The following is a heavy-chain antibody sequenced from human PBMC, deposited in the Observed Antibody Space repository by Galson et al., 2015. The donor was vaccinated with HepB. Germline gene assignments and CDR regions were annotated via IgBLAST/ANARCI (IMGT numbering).Heavy chain of an antibody. CDR2: IKSKTDGGTT. CDR1: GFTFSNAW. J-gene: IGHJ6*03. V-gene: IGHV3-15*01. Sequence: SLRLSCAASGFTFSNAWMSWVRQAPGKGLEWVGRIKSKTDGGTTDYAAPVKGRFTISRDDSKNTLYLQMNSLKTEDTAVYYCTTVIDYSYYYYYIDVWGKVTTFTVSS. CDR3: TTVIDYSYYYYYIDV. D-gene: IGHD2-15*01.